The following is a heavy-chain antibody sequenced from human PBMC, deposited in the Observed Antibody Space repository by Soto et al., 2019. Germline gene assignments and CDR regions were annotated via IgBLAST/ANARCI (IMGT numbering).Heavy chain of an antibody. Sequence: SVKVSCKASGFTFTSSAVQWVRQARGQRLEWIGWIVVGSGNTNYAQKFQERVTITRDMSTSTAYMELSSLRSEDTAVYYCAAGPDYVFWCGYSWFDPWGQGTLVTVSS. J-gene: IGHJ5*02. CDR3: AAGPDYVFWCGYSWFDP. V-gene: IGHV1-58*01. CDR2: IVVGSGNT. CDR1: GFTFTSSA. D-gene: IGHD3-3*01.